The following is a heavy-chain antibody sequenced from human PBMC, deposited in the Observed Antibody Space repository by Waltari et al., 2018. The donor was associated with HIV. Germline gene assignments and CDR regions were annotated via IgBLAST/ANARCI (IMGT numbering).Heavy chain of an antibody. Sequence: QVQLVESGGGVVQPGRSLRLSCAASGFTFSSYAMHWVRQAPGKGLGVLAVISYDGSNKYDADSLKGRFTISRDNSKNTLYLQMNSLRAEDTAVYYCARDGEGELPGYFQHWGQGTLVTVSS. CDR1: GFTFSSYA. V-gene: IGHV3-30*04. CDR3: ARDGEGELPGYFQH. CDR2: ISYDGSNK. J-gene: IGHJ1*01. D-gene: IGHD1-26*01.